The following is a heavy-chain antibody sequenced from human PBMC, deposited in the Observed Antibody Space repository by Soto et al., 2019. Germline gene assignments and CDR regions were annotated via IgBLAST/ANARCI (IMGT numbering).Heavy chain of an antibody. CDR3: AGASFCSGGRCYDEPKKYYYYYYMDV. CDR2: ISAYNGNT. Sequence: QVQLVQSGAEVKKPGASVKVSCKASGYTFTSYGISWVRQAPGQGLEWMGWISAYNGNTNYAQKLQGRVTMTTDTSTSTTDMELRSLRSDDTAVYYCAGASFCSGGRCYDEPKKYYYYYYMDVWGKGTTVTVSS. CDR1: GYTFTSYG. D-gene: IGHD2-15*01. V-gene: IGHV1-18*01. J-gene: IGHJ6*03.